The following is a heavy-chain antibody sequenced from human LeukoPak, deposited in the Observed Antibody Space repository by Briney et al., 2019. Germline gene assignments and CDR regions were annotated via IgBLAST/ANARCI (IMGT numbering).Heavy chain of an antibody. V-gene: IGHV1-69*05. CDR2: IIPIFGTP. CDR3: ARGGQYDFGDYGYFDF. CDR1: GGTFSNFA. J-gene: IGHJ4*02. Sequence: ASVKVSCKASGGTFSNFASSWVRQAPGQGLEWMGGIIPIFGTPRYAQRFQGRVTITTDESTSTVYMELSSLRFEDTAVYYCARGGQYDFGDYGYFDFWGQGTPVTVSS. D-gene: IGHD4-17*01.